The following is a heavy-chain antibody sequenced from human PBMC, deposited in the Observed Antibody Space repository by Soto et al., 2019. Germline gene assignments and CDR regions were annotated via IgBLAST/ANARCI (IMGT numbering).Heavy chain of an antibody. J-gene: IGHJ4*02. D-gene: IGHD4-17*01. V-gene: IGHV3-33*01. CDR1: GFTFSSYG. CDR3: ARMDYGGDPERY. CDR2: IWYDGSNK. Sequence: GGSLRLSCAASGFTFSSYGMHWVRQAPGKGLEWVAVIWYDGSNKYYADSVKGRFTISRDNSKNTLYLQMNSLRAEDTAVYYCARMDYGGDPERYWGQGTLVTVSS.